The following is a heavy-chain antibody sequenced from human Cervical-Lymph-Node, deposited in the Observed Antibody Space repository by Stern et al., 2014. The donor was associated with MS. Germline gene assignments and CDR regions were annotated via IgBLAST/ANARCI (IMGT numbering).Heavy chain of an antibody. CDR2: INGDGSST. CDR1: GFTFSIYW. D-gene: IGHD1-7*01. CDR3: ARDSGNWNYADY. Sequence: EVQLVESGGGLVQPGGSLRLSCAASGFTFSIYWMHWVRQAPGKGLVWVSRINGDGSSTTYADSVKGRFTISRDNAKNTLYLQMNSLRAEDTAVYYCARDSGNWNYADYWGQGTLVTVSS. J-gene: IGHJ4*02. V-gene: IGHV3-74*01.